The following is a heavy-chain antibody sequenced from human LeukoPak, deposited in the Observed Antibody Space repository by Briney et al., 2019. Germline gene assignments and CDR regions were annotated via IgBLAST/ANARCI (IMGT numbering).Heavy chain of an antibody. D-gene: IGHD1-14*01. CDR3: ARGRSETTNYSYRGMDV. CDR2: ISSDGSIT. V-gene: IGHV3-74*01. J-gene: IGHJ6*02. Sequence: GGSLRLSCAASGFTVSHYWMHWVRQAPGKGLVWVSRISSDGSITNYADSVKGRFTFSRDNAKRTLFLQMNSLRAEDTAVYYCARGRSETTNYSYRGMDVWGQGTTVTVSS. CDR1: GFTVSHYW.